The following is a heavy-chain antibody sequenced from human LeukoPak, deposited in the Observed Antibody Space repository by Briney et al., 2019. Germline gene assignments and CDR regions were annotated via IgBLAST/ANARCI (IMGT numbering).Heavy chain of an antibody. Sequence: PSDTLSLTRTVSGGSISSSSYYWGWIRQPPGKGLEWIGCIYYSGSTYYNSSLKSRVTISVDTSKNQFSLKLSSVTAADTAVYYCARHLWDWDSSGTNYYYYGMDVWGQGTTVTVSS. CDR1: GGSISSSSYY. V-gene: IGHV4-39*01. CDR2: IYYSGST. D-gene: IGHD6-19*01. CDR3: ARHLWDWDSSGTNYYYYGMDV. J-gene: IGHJ6*02.